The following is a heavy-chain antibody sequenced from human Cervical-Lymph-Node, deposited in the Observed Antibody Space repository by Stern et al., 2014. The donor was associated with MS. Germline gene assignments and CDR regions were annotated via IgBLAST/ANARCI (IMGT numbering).Heavy chain of an antibody. J-gene: IGHJ4*02. CDR2: MSYDGNDK. D-gene: IGHD6-19*01. CDR3: ARVLDSAWSQPFDY. Sequence: QVQLVQSGGGVVQPGRSLRLSCAASGFTFRNYPLHWVRQAPGKGLEWVAAMSYDGNDKYYADSVKGRLSISRDTSRNTLFLQMDSLRVEDTAIYYCARVLDSAWSQPFDYWGLGTLVTVSS. V-gene: IGHV3-30*04. CDR1: GFTFRNYP.